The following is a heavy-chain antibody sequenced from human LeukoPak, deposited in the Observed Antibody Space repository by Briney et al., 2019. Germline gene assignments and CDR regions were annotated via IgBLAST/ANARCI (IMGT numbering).Heavy chain of an antibody. V-gene: IGHV4-38-2*02. Sequence: SETLSLTCTVSGYSISSGYYWGWIRQPPGKGLEWIGSIYHSGSTYYNPSLKSRVTISVDTSKNQFSLRLSSVTAADTAVYYCARVTGYVMEDYFDYWGQGTLVTVSS. CDR3: ARVTGYVMEDYFDY. CDR1: GYSISSGYY. J-gene: IGHJ4*02. D-gene: IGHD6-13*01. CDR2: IYHSGST.